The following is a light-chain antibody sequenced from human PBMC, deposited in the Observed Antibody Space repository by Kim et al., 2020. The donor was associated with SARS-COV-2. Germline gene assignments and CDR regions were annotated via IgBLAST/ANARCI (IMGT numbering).Light chain of an antibody. Sequence: PGEGATLSCRASQSVGKNYLAWYQQKPGQAPRLLIYDASNRATGIPDRFSGSGSGTDFTLTIRRLEPEDFGVYYCQQYADAPLTFGGGTKVDIK. CDR1: QSVGKNY. CDR3: QQYADAPLT. CDR2: DAS. V-gene: IGKV3-20*01. J-gene: IGKJ4*01.